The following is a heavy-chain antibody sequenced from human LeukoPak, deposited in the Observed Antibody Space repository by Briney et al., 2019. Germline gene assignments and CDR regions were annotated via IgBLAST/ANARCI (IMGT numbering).Heavy chain of an antibody. V-gene: IGHV1-46*01. D-gene: IGHD3-10*01. CDR1: GYTFTSYY. CDR3: ARIYGSGDLDDY. CDR2: INPSGGST. Sequence: ASVKVSCKASGYTFTSYYMHWVRQAPGQGLEWMGIINPSGGSTSYAQKFQGRVTMTRDTSTSTAYMELSSLRSEDTAVYYCARIYGSGDLDDYWGQGTLVTVSS. J-gene: IGHJ4*02.